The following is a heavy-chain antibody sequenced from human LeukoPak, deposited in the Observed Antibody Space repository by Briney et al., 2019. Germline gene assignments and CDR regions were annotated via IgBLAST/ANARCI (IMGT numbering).Heavy chain of an antibody. Sequence: SETLSLTCAVSGYSISSGYYWGWTRPPTGKGLEWIGSIYHSGSTYYNPSLKSRVTISVDTSKNQFSLKLSSVTAADTAVYYCARHEGYDFWSGTFDYWGQGTLVTVSS. D-gene: IGHD3-3*01. CDR3: ARHEGYDFWSGTFDY. J-gene: IGHJ4*02. V-gene: IGHV4-38-2*01. CDR1: GYSISSGYY. CDR2: IYHSGST.